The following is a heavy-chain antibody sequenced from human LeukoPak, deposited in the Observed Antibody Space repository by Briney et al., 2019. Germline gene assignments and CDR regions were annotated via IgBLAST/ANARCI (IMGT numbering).Heavy chain of an antibody. V-gene: IGHV3-21*01. D-gene: IGHD6-13*01. CDR3: ARDPQGYSSSWFDY. CDR2: IRSGSSYI. J-gene: IGHJ4*02. CDR1: GFSFSSYT. Sequence: KPGGSLRLSCAASGFSFSSYTMNWVRQAPGKGLEWVSSIRSGSSYIYYADSLKGRFTISRDNAKNSLYLQMNSLRAEDTAVYYCARDPQGYSSSWFDYWGQGTLVTVSS.